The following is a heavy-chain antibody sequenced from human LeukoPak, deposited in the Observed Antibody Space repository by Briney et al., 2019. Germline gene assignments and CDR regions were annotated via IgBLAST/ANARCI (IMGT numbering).Heavy chain of an antibody. V-gene: IGHV3-23*01. CDR1: GFTFSSHA. CDR2: ISGNGIST. J-gene: IGHJ3*01. CDR3: PKGTEAFDV. Sequence: GGSLRLSCAASGFTFSSHAMSWVRQAPGKGLEWVSAISGNGISTYCADSVKGRFTISRDNSKNTLYLQMNSLRAEDTAVYYCPKGTEAFDVWGQGTMVTVSS.